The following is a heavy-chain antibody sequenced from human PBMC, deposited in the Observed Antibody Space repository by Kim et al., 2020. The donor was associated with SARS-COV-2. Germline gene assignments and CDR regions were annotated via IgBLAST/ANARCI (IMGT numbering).Heavy chain of an antibody. V-gene: IGHV3-23*01. CDR3: WGSSGYDYYYYGMDV. CDR1: GFTFSSYA. D-gene: IGHD5-12*01. Sequence: GGSLRLSCAASGFTFSSYAMSWVRQAPGKGLEWVSAISGSGGSTYYADSVKGRFTISRDNSKNTLYLQMNSLRAEDTAVYYCWGSSGYDYYYYGMDVWGQGTTVTVSS. J-gene: IGHJ6*02. CDR2: ISGSGGST.